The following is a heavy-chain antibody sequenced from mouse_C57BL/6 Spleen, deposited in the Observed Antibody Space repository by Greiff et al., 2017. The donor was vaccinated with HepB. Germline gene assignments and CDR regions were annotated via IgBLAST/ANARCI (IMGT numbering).Heavy chain of an antibody. V-gene: IGHV1-18*01. CDR2: INPNNGGT. Sequence: VQLQQSGPELVKPGASVKIPCKASGYTFTDYNMDWVKQSHGKSLEWIGDINPNNGGTIYNQKFKGKATLTVDKSSSTAYMELRSLTSEDTAVYYCAISPDSSGYAWFAYWGQGTLVTVSA. CDR1: GYTFTDYN. D-gene: IGHD3-2*02. J-gene: IGHJ3*01. CDR3: AISPDSSGYAWFAY.